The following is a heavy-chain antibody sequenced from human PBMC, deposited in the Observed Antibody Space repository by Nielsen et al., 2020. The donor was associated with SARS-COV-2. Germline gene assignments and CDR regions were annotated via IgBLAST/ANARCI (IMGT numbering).Heavy chain of an antibody. J-gene: IGHJ4*02. CDR1: GGSISSGGYY. Sequence: SETLSLTCTVSGGSISSGGYYWSWIRQHPGKGLEWIGYIYYSGSTNYNPSLKSRVTISVDTSKNQFSLKLSSVTAADTAVYYCARAPRITIFGVVSYFDYWGQGTLVTVS. V-gene: IGHV4-61*08. CDR2: IYYSGST. D-gene: IGHD3-3*01. CDR3: ARAPRITIFGVVSYFDY.